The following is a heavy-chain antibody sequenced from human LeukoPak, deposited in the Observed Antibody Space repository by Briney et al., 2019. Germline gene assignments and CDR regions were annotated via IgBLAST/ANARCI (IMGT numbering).Heavy chain of an antibody. CDR1: GFTFHAFE. CDR3: ATWAFYHGLDV. CDR2: IKSDGGKT. V-gene: IGHV3-43*02. Sequence: GGSLRLSCAASGFTFHAFEMHWVRQAPGKGLEWVSLIKSDGGKTDYADSVRGRFTISRDNGKNSLYLQMNSLGSEDTALYYCATWAFYHGLDVWGQGTTVTVSS. J-gene: IGHJ6*02. D-gene: IGHD1-26*01.